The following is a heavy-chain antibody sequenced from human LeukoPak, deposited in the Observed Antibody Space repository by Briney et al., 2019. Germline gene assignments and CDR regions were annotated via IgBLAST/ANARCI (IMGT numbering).Heavy chain of an antibody. V-gene: IGHV1-69*05. CDR3: ARTVVAAASYYFDY. J-gene: IGHJ4*02. CDR1: GGTFSSYA. CDR2: IIPIFGTA. Sequence: ASVKVSCKASGGTFSSYAISWVRQAPGQGLEWMGGIIPIFGTANYAQKFQGRATITTDESTSTAYMELSSLRSEDTALYYCARTVVAAASYYFDYWGQGTLVTVSS. D-gene: IGHD2-15*01.